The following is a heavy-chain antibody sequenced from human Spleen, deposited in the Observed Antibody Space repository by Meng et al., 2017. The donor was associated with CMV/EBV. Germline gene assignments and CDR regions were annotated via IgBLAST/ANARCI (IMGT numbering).Heavy chain of an antibody. Sequence: GESLKISCAASGFTFSNYWMSWVRQAPGKGLEWVANIKQDGSEKYYVDSVKGRFTISRDNAKNSLYLQMNSLRAEDTAVYYCARDLGVMAADPYYYGMDVWGQGTTVTVSS. CDR2: IKQDGSEK. D-gene: IGHD6-13*01. J-gene: IGHJ6*02. CDR3: ARDLGVMAADPYYYGMDV. CDR1: GFTFSNYW. V-gene: IGHV3-7*01.